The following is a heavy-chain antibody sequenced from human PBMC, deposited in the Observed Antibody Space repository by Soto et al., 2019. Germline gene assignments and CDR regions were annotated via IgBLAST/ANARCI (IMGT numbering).Heavy chain of an antibody. CDR3: ARYKSNYYYGMDV. J-gene: IGHJ6*02. D-gene: IGHD1-20*01. CDR2: IYYSGIT. CDR1: GGSISSYY. V-gene: IGHV4-59*01. Sequence: PSETLSLTCTVSGGSISSYYWSWIRQPPGKGLEWIGYIYYSGITNYNPSLMIRVTISVYTSKNQFSLKLSSVAAADSAVYYCARYKSNYYYGMDVWGQGTTVTVS.